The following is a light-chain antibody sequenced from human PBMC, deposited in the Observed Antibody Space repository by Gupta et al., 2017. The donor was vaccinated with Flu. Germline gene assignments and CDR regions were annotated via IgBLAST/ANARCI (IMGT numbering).Light chain of an antibody. CDR2: GAT. Sequence: ERATLSCRATQNVRSNYLAWYQQKPGQAPRLLIYGATSRATGVPDRFSGGGSGTDFSLTIRRLEPEDAGVYYCHHYGESPRTFGQGTKVEI. CDR3: HHYGESPRT. J-gene: IGKJ1*01. V-gene: IGKV3-20*01. CDR1: QNVRSNY.